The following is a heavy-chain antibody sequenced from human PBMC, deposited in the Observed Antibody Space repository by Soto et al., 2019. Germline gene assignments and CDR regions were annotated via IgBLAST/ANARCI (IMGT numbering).Heavy chain of an antibody. CDR1: GFTFSSYG. CDR2: ISYDGSNK. D-gene: IGHD2-15*01. Sequence: LRLSCAASGFTFSSYGMHWVRQAPGKGLEWVAVISYDGSNKYYADSVKGRFTISRDNSKNTLYLQMNSLRAEDTAVYYCAKGPVAANWFDPWGQGTLVTVSS. CDR3: AKGPVAANWFDP. V-gene: IGHV3-30*18. J-gene: IGHJ5*02.